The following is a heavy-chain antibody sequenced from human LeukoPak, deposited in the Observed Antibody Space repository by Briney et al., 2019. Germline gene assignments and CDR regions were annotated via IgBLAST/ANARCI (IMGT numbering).Heavy chain of an antibody. J-gene: IGHJ4*02. Sequence: GGSLRLSCTASGFTFSSYAMSWVRQAPGKGLEWVSVIYSGGSTYYADSVKGRFTISRDNSKNTLYLQMNSLRAEDTAVYYCARGDRSGNDYWGQGTLVTVSS. CDR1: GFTFSSYA. CDR3: ARGDRSGNDY. CDR2: IYSGGST. D-gene: IGHD3-22*01. V-gene: IGHV3-53*01.